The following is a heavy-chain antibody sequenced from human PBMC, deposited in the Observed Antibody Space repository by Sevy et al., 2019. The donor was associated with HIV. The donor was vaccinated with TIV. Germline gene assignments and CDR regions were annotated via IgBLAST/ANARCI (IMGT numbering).Heavy chain of an antibody. V-gene: IGHV3-11*06. J-gene: IGHJ6*03. CDR1: GFTFSDYY. CDR2: ISSSSSYT. Sequence: GGSLRLSCAASGFTFSDYYMSWIRQAPGKGLEWVSYISSSSSYTNYADSVKGRFTISRDNAKNSLYLQMNSLRAEDTDVYYCARDGEEGGWLPGYCSGGSCSNNYYYYMDVWGNGTTVTVSS. D-gene: IGHD2-15*01. CDR3: ARDGEEGGWLPGYCSGGSCSNNYYYYMDV.